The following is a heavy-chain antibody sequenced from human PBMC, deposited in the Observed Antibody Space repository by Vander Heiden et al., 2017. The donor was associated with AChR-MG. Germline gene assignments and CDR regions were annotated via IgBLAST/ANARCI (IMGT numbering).Heavy chain of an antibody. V-gene: IGHV5-51*01. CDR3: ARQWRTGNTWQPHNFFDS. Sequence: EVQLVQSGAEVKKPGESLQISCKGSGLPFSNYWIGRVRQIPGQGLEGMGIIQPGDSDTRYSPSFQGQVTISADKSISTAYLQWTSLKASDTAMYYCARQWRTGNTWQPHNFFDSWGQGTLVTVSS. CDR2: IQPGDSDT. CDR1: GLPFSNYW. J-gene: IGHJ5*01. D-gene: IGHD1-7*01.